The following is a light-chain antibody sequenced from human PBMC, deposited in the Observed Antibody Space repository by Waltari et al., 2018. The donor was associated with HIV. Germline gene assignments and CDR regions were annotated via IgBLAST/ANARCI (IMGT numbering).Light chain of an antibody. V-gene: IGLV1-44*01. CDR2: RSD. CDR1: GAHIATLT. Sequence: QSVLTQPPSPSRTPGQRVTISCSGSGAHIATLTVNRYQQLAGSAPKLLIYRSDLRPSGVPDRFSGSKSATSASLAISGLQSEDEATYYCASWDDSLNGVIFGGGTELTVL. J-gene: IGLJ2*01. CDR3: ASWDDSLNGVI.